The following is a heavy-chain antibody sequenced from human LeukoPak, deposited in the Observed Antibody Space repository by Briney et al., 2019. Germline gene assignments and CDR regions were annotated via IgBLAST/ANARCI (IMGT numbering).Heavy chain of an antibody. CDR1: GDSVSSNSVA. J-gene: IGHJ5*02. CDR2: TYYTSKWNN. V-gene: IGHV6-1*01. CDR3: ARQASRRFDP. Sequence: SQTLSLTCAISGDSVSSNSVAWNWFRQSPSRGLEWLGRTYYTSKWNNDYAESVQSRIAVNPDISKNQFSLYLNSVTLEDTAVYYCARQASRRFDPWGQGTLVTVSS.